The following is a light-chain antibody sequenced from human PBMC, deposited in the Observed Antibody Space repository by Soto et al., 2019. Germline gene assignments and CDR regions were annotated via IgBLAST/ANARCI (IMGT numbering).Light chain of an antibody. CDR2: DAS. V-gene: IGKV3-11*01. CDR1: QSVSSY. J-gene: IGKJ2*01. CDR3: QQRSKWPRT. Sequence: EIVLTQSPATLSLSPGERATLSCRASQSVSSYLAWYQQKPGQAPRLLIYDASNRATGIPARFSGSGSGTYFALTINSLEPEGFAVYYCQQRSKWPRTFGQGTKLEI.